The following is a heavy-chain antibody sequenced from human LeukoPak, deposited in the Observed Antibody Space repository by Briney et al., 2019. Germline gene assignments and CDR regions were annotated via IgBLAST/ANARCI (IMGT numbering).Heavy chain of an antibody. V-gene: IGHV1-2*06. J-gene: IGHJ4*02. Sequence: ASVKVSCKASGYTFTGYYMHWVRQAPGQGLEWMGRINPNSGGTNYAQKFQGRVTMTRDTSISTAYMELSRLRSDDTAVYYCARYRGYSYDLDYWGQETLVTVSS. D-gene: IGHD5-18*01. CDR1: GYTFTGYY. CDR3: ARYRGYSYDLDY. CDR2: INPNSGGT.